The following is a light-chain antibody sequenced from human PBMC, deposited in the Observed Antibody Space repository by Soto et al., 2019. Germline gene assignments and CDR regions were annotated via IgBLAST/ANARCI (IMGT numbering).Light chain of an antibody. CDR2: DAS. CDR1: QSVTDF. CDR3: QQRSGWPPLT. V-gene: IGKV3-11*01. J-gene: IGKJ4*01. Sequence: EIVLTQSPATLSLSPGERATLSCRASQSVTDFLAWYQQKPGQAPGLLIYDASNRATGVPARFSGSGSGTDFTLTISSLEPEDSAVYYCQQRSGWPPLTFGGGTKVAIK.